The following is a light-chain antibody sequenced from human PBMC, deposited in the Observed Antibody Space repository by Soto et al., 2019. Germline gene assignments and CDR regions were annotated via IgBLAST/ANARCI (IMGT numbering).Light chain of an antibody. J-gene: IGKJ4*01. V-gene: IGKV3-20*01. CDR2: GAS. CDR3: QQYGSSPLT. Sequence: TQSPPTLSASLGDRVTITCRASQTISTWMAWYQQKPGQAPRLLIYGASSRATGIPDRFSGSGSGTDFTLTISRLEPEDFAVYYCQQYGSSPLTFGGGTKVDI. CDR1: QTISTW.